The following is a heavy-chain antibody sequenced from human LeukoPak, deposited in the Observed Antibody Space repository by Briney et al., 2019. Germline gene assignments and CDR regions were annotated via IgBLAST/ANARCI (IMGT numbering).Heavy chain of an antibody. CDR2: INHSGST. V-gene: IGHV4-34*01. CDR1: GGSFSGYY. CDR3: ARGRYSSSWQQRGRSLDY. Sequence: ASETLSLTCAVYGGSFSGYYWSWIRQPPGKGLEWIGEINHSGSTNYNPSLKSRVTISVDTSKNQFSLKLSSVTAADTAVYYCARGRYSSSWQQRGRSLDYWGQGTLVTVSS. J-gene: IGHJ4*02. D-gene: IGHD6-13*01.